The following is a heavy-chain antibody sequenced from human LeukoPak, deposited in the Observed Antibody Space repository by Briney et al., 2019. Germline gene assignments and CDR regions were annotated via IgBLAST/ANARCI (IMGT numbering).Heavy chain of an antibody. D-gene: IGHD2-2*01. V-gene: IGHV4-4*07. Sequence: SETLSLTCTVSGSSISSYYWSWIRQPAGKGLEWIGRIYTSGSTNYNPSLKSRVSISVDTSKNQFSLKLSSVTAADTAVYYCARIVVVPAAYWFDPWGQGTLVTVSS. CDR1: GSSISSYY. CDR3: ARIVVVPAAYWFDP. CDR2: IYTSGST. J-gene: IGHJ5*02.